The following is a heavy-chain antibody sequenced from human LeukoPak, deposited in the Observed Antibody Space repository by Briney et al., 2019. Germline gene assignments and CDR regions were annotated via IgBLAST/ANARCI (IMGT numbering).Heavy chain of an antibody. Sequence: SETLSLTCAVSGGSISSSSYYWGWIRQPPGKGLEWIGSIYYSGSTYYNPSLKSRVTISVDTSKNQFSLKLSSVTAADTAVYYCARDLVQYSSGWYADYYYYYGMDVWGQGTTVTVSS. J-gene: IGHJ6*02. D-gene: IGHD6-19*01. CDR3: ARDLVQYSSGWYADYYYYYGMDV. V-gene: IGHV4-39*07. CDR2: IYYSGST. CDR1: GGSISSSSYY.